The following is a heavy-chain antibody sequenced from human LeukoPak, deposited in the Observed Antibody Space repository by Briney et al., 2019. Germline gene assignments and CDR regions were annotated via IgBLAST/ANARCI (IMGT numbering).Heavy chain of an antibody. Sequence: KPSETLSLTCTVSGGSINNYYWNWIRQPPGKGLECVGHIYYSGSTSYNPSLKSRVTISVDTSKNQFSLRLNSVTAADTAVYYCARDPGRRGSGLDWGQGTLVTVSS. J-gene: IGHJ4*02. D-gene: IGHD6-25*01. CDR3: ARDPGRRGSGLD. V-gene: IGHV4-59*01. CDR1: GGSINNYY. CDR2: IYYSGST.